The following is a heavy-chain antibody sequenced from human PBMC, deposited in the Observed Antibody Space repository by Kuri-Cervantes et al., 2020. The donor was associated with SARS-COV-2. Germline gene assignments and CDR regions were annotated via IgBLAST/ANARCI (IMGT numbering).Heavy chain of an antibody. CDR2: IDNAASNT. V-gene: IGHV3-23*03. J-gene: IGHJ4*02. D-gene: IGHD3-22*01. CDR3: AKDLYESGGYTWAY. Sequence: GGSLRLSCAASGLTFSTFAMGWVRQAPGKGLEWVSFIDNAASNTYYADFVKGRFTISRDSSTNMVSLQMNSLRGDDTAVCYCAKDLYESGGYTWAYWGQGTRVTVSS. CDR1: GLTFSTFA.